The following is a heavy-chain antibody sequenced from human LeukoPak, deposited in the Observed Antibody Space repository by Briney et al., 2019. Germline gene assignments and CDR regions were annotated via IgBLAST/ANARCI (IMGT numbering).Heavy chain of an antibody. CDR3: AKDSPTLYCSGGSCYFDY. CDR1: GFTFSSYA. D-gene: IGHD2-15*01. J-gene: IGHJ4*02. V-gene: IGHV3-23*01. CDR2: ISGSGGST. Sequence: PGGSLRLSCAASGFTFSSYAMSWVRQAPGKGLEWVSAISGSGGSTYYADSVKGRFTISRDNPKNTLYLQMNSLRAEDTAVYYCAKDSPTLYCSGGSCYFDYWGQGTLVTVPS.